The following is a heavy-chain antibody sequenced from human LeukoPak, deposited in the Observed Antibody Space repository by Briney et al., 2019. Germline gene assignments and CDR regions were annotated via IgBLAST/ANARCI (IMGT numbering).Heavy chain of an antibody. CDR2: IRQDGNEN. J-gene: IGHJ6*03. CDR3: ATHRGILLPYYYYYMDV. CDR1: GVTFSFSW. V-gene: IGHV3-7*01. D-gene: IGHD2-15*01. Sequence: GGSLRLSCAASGVTFSFSWLSWVRQAPGQGLEWVANIRQDGNENYYADSVKGRFTISRDNAKNSLYLQMNSLRAEDTAVYYCATHRGILLPYYYYYMDVWGKGTTVTVSS.